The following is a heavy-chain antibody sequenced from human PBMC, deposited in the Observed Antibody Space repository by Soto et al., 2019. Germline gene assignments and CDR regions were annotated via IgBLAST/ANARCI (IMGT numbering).Heavy chain of an antibody. J-gene: IGHJ4*02. D-gene: IGHD3-10*01. CDR3: ASHYYGSGSLRPIDY. V-gene: IGHV3-11*06. CDR2: ISSSSSYT. Sequence: GGSLRLSCAASGFTFSDYYMSWIRQAPGKGLEWVSYISSSSSYTNYADSVKGRFTISRDNSKNTLYLQMNSLRAEDTAVYYCASHYYGSGSLRPIDYWGQGTLVTVSS. CDR1: GFTFSDYY.